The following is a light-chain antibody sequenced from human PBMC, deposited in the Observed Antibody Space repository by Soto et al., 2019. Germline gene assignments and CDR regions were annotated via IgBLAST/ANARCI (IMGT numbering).Light chain of an antibody. CDR1: QGISTY. J-gene: IGKJ1*01. Sequence: DIQMTQSPSSLSASVGDRVTITCRASQGISTYLAWYQQKPGKVPKLLIYAATTLQSGVPSRFSGSGAGTDFTLTMSSLQPEDVATYYCQKYDTAPWTFGQGTRVEIK. CDR3: QKYDTAPWT. V-gene: IGKV1-27*01. CDR2: AAT.